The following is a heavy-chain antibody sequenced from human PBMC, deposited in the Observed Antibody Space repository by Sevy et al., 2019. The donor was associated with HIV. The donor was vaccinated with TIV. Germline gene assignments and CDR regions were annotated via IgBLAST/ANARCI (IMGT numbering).Heavy chain of an antibody. V-gene: IGHV3-30*18. J-gene: IGHJ6*02. Sequence: GGSLRLSCAASGFTFSSYGMHWVRQAPGKGLEWVAVISYDGSNKYYADSVKGRFTISRDNSKNTLYLQMSSLRAEDTAVYYCAKDQEGQWLASYYYYGMDVWGQGTTVTVSS. D-gene: IGHD6-19*01. CDR2: ISYDGSNK. CDR1: GFTFSSYG. CDR3: AKDQEGQWLASYYYYGMDV.